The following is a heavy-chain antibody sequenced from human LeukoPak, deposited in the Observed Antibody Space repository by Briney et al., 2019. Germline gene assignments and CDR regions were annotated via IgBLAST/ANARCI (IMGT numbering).Heavy chain of an antibody. CDR3: ARGHITMIVVANFDY. V-gene: IGHV3-23*01. D-gene: IGHD3-22*01. Sequence: GGSLRLSCAASGFTFSSYAMSWVRQAPGKGLEWVSAISGSGGSTYYADSVKGRFTISRDNAKNSLYLQMNSLRAEDTAVYYCARGHITMIVVANFDYWGQGTLVTVSP. CDR2: ISGSGGST. J-gene: IGHJ4*02. CDR1: GFTFSSYA.